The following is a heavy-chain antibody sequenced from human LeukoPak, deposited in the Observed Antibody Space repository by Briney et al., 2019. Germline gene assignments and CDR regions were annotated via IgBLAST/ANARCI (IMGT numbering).Heavy chain of an antibody. J-gene: IGHJ4*02. D-gene: IGHD6-13*01. CDR2: ISSSSSYI. Sequence: GGSLRLSCAASGFTFSSYSMNWVRQAPGKGLEWVSSISSSSSYIYYSDSVKGRFTISRDNAKNSLYLQMNSLRAEDTAVYYCARVAEAAAFDYWGQGTLVTVSS. CDR3: ARVAEAAAFDY. CDR1: GFTFSSYS. V-gene: IGHV3-21*01.